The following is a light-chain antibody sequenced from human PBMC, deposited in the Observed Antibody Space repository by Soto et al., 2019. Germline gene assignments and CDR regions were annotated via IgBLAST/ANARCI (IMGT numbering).Light chain of an antibody. J-gene: IGLJ1*01. Sequence: QSVLTQPPSVSEAPGQRVTISCTGSSSNIGAGYEAHWYQQVPGTAPKLLIYENNNRPSGAPDRFSGSESGTSASLAITGLQAEDEAEYYCQSYDSSLSAYVFGTGTKLTVL. CDR3: QSYDSSLSAYV. CDR2: ENN. V-gene: IGLV1-40*01. CDR1: SSNIGAGYE.